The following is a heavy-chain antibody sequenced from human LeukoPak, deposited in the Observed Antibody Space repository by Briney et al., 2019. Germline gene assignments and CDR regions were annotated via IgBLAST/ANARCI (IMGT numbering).Heavy chain of an antibody. CDR3: AREGRGVPGAIAAVKGFDY. Sequence: ASVKVSCKASGYTFTSYYMHWVRQAPGQGLEWMGIINPSGGSTSYAQKFQGRVTMTRDMSTSTVYMELSSLRSEDTAMYYCAREGRGVPGAIAAVKGFDYWGQGTLVTVSS. D-gene: IGHD6-13*01. CDR1: GYTFTSYY. CDR2: INPSGGST. J-gene: IGHJ4*02. V-gene: IGHV1-46*01.